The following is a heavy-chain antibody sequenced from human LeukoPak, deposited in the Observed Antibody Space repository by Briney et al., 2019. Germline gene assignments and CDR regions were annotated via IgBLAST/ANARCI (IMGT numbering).Heavy chain of an antibody. CDR1: GGSFSGYY. Sequence: NPSETLSLTCAVYGGSFSGYYWSWIRQPPGKGLECIGYIYYSGSTNYNPSLKSRVTISVDTSKNQFSLKLSSVTAADTAVYYCASLRYFDPYYFDFWGQGTLVTVSS. CDR3: ASLRYFDPYYFDF. V-gene: IGHV4-59*01. CDR2: IYYSGST. J-gene: IGHJ4*02. D-gene: IGHD3-9*01.